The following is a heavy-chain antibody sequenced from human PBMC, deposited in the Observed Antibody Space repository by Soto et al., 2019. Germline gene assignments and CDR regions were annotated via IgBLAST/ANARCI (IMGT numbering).Heavy chain of an antibody. D-gene: IGHD3-22*01. CDR1: GYTLTSYG. J-gene: IGHJ4*02. V-gene: IGHV1-18*04. Sequence: ASVKVSCKASGYTLTSYGISWVRQAPGQGLEWMGWISAYNGNTNYAQKLQGRVTMTTDTSTSTAYMELRSLRSDDTAVYYCARDSPSPYYYDSSGYGLFDYWGQGTLVTVSS. CDR2: ISAYNGNT. CDR3: ARDSPSPYYYDSSGYGLFDY.